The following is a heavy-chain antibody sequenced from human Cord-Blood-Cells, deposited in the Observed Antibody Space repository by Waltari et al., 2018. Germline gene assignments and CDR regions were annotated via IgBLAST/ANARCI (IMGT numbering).Heavy chain of an antibody. D-gene: IGHD6-13*01. CDR3: TTAGRQQLVLLGWFDP. CDR1: GFTFSNAW. Sequence: EVQLVESGGGLVKPGGSLRLSCAASGFTFSNAWMSWVRQAPGKGLEWVGRIKSKTDGGTTDYAAPVKGRFTIPRDDSKNTLYLQMNSLKTEDTAVYYCTTAGRQQLVLLGWFDPWGQGTLVTVSS. CDR2: IKSKTDGGTT. V-gene: IGHV3-15*01. J-gene: IGHJ5*02.